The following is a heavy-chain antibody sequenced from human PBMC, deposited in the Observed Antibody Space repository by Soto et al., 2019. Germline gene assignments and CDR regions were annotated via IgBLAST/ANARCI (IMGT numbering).Heavy chain of an antibody. J-gene: IGHJ4*02. CDR2: ISAYNGNT. CDR3: ARDRGFVVRAPPVDY. D-gene: IGHD3-10*01. CDR1: GYTFTSYG. V-gene: IGHV1-18*01. Sequence: QVQLVQSGAEVKKPGASVKVSCKASGYTFTSYGISWVRQAPGQGLEWMGWISAYNGNTNYAQKLQGRVTMTTDTSTSTANMELRSLRSDDTAVYYCARDRGFVVRAPPVDYWGQGTLVTVSS.